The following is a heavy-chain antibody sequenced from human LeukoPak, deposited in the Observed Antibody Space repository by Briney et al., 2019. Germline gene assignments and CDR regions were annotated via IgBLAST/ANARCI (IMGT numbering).Heavy chain of an antibody. V-gene: IGHV4-4*02. CDR3: AREYIVGTTPAGTWD. CDR2: IYHSGST. Sequence: PSETLSLTCAVSGGSISSNNWWSWVRQPPGKGLEWIGEIYHSGSTNYNPSLKSRVTISVDKSNNQFSLKLSSVAAADTAMYYCAREYIVGTTPAGTWDWGQGTLVTVSS. D-gene: IGHD6-13*01. CDR1: GGSISSNNW. J-gene: IGHJ4*02.